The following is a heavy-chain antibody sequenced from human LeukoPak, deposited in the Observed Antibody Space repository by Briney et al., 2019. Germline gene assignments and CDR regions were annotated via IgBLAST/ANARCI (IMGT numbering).Heavy chain of an antibody. D-gene: IGHD6-19*01. Sequence: SVKVSCKASGGTFSSYAISWVRQARGQGLEWMGGIIPIFGTANYAQKFQGRVTITTDESTSTAYMELSSLRSEDTAVYYCARVRVGAVAGTTWFDPWGQGTLVTVSS. CDR1: GGTFSSYA. CDR3: ARVRVGAVAGTTWFDP. V-gene: IGHV1-69*05. CDR2: IIPIFGTA. J-gene: IGHJ5*02.